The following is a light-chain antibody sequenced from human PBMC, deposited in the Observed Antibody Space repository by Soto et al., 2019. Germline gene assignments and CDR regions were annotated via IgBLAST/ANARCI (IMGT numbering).Light chain of an antibody. CDR3: QQRSNWRSIT. J-gene: IGKJ5*01. V-gene: IGKV3D-11*01. Sequence: EVVMRQSPATLSVSPGERATLPCRTGQGIGDTLAWYQHKPGQTPRLLIYDASNRATGIPARFSGSGSWTDFTLTIISLEPEDFAVYYCQQRSNWRSITFGQGTRLEIK. CDR1: QGIGDT. CDR2: DAS.